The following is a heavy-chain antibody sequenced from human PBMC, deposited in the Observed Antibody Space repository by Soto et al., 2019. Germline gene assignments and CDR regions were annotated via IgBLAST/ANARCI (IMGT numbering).Heavy chain of an antibody. D-gene: IGHD3-22*01. J-gene: IGHJ3*02. CDR2: ISYDGSNA. CDR3: AKVVTIILVVSDAFDI. CDR1: GFTFSKCG. Sequence: QVQLVESGGGVVQPGRSLRLSCAASGFTFSKCGMHWVRQAPGKGLEWVAVISYDGSNAYYADSVKGRFTISRDNSNNTLYLQMNSLRDEDTAVYYCAKVVTIILVVSDAFDIWGQGTMVTVSS. V-gene: IGHV3-30*18.